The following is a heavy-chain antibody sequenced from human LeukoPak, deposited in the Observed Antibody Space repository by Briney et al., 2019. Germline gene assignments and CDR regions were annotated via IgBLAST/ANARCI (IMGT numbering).Heavy chain of an antibody. J-gene: IGHJ5*02. D-gene: IGHD4-17*01. V-gene: IGHV4-59*01. Sequence: SETLSLTCTVSGGSISSYYWSWIRQPPGKGLEWIGYIYYSGSTNYDPSLKSRVTISVDTSKNQFSLKLSSVTAADTAVYYCARVVVYGDYPSWFDPWGQGTLVTVSS. CDR2: IYYSGST. CDR1: GGSISSYY. CDR3: ARVVVYGDYPSWFDP.